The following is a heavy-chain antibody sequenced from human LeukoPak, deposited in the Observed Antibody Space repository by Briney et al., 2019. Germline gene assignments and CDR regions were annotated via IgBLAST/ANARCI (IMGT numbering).Heavy chain of an antibody. V-gene: IGHV4-59*01. CDR1: GGSISSYY. J-gene: IGHJ4*02. CDR2: IYYDGSF. Sequence: PSETLSLTCTVSGGSISSYYWSWIRPPPGKGLEWIGYIYYDGSFNYNPSLKSRVTLSVDTSRNQLSLKVTSVTAADTAVYYCARAAIEGATTDLDYWGQGTLVTVSS. CDR3: ARAAIEGATTDLDY. D-gene: IGHD1-26*01.